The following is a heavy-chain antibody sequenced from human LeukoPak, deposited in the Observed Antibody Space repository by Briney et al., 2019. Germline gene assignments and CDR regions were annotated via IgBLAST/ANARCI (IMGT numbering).Heavy chain of an antibody. CDR3: ARQGGRYSSSPLSWFDP. J-gene: IGHJ5*02. CDR1: GYSFTSYW. D-gene: IGHD6-6*01. V-gene: IGHV5-51*01. CDR2: IYPGDSDT. Sequence: GESLKISCKGSGYSFTSYWISWVRQMPGKGLEWMGIIYPGDSDTRYSPSFQGQVTISADKSISTAYLQWSSLKASDTAMYYCARQGGRYSSSPLSWFDPCGQGTLVTVSS.